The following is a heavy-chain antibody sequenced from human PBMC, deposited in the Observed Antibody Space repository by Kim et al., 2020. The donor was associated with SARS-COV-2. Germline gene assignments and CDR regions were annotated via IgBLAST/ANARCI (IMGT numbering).Heavy chain of an antibody. CDR3: IRHIEYTGPSP. CDR1: GLTFSA. CDR2: IRARSNNYAT. V-gene: IGHV3-73*01. J-gene: IGHJ5*02. Sequence: GGSLRLSCAASGLTFSAVHWVRQASGRGLEWIGHIRARSNNYATKYAAWVSGRFTISRDDSENTAHLLMTSLRTEDMAIYYCIRHIEYTGPSPWGQGSLVTVSS. D-gene: IGHD5-18*01.